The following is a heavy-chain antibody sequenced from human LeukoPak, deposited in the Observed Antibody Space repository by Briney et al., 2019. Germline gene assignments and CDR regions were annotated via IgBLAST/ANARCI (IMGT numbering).Heavy chain of an antibody. CDR1: GFTFSSYA. D-gene: IGHD4-17*01. Sequence: PGGSLRLSCAASGFTFSSYAMHWVRQAPGKGLEYVSAISSNGGSTYYANSVKGRFTISRDNSKNTLYLQMGSLRAEDMAVYYCARVCGDYTVGYFDYWGQGTLVTVSS. J-gene: IGHJ4*02. V-gene: IGHV3-64*01. CDR3: ARVCGDYTVGYFDY. CDR2: ISSNGGST.